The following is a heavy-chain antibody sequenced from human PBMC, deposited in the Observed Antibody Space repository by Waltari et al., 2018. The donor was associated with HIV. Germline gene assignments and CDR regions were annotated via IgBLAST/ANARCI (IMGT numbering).Heavy chain of an antibody. Sequence: EVQLVESGGGLVKPGGSLRLSCAASGFTFSSYSLNWVRQAPGKGLEWVSSISSSSSYIYYADSVKGRFTISRDNAKNSLYLQMNSLRAEDTAVYYCAREHIVLMVYAIFDYWGQGTLVTVSS. CDR2: ISSSSSYI. J-gene: IGHJ4*02. V-gene: IGHV3-21*01. CDR1: GFTFSSYS. D-gene: IGHD2-8*01. CDR3: AREHIVLMVYAIFDY.